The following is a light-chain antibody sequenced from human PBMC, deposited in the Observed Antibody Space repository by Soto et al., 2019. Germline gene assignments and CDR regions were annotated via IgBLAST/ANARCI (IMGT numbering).Light chain of an antibody. CDR1: SAHSSYA. Sequence: QPVLTQSPSASASLGASVTLTCTLTSAHSSYAIAWHQQQPEKGPRYLMNLNSDGSHSKGDGIPDRFSGSSSGAERYLTISSLQSEDEADYYCQTWGTGIVVFGGGTKLTVL. J-gene: IGLJ2*01. CDR3: QTWGTGIVV. V-gene: IGLV4-69*01. CDR2: LNSDGSH.